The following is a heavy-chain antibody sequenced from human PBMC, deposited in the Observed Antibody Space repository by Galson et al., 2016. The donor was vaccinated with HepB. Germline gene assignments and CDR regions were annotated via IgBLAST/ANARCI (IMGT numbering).Heavy chain of an antibody. CDR2: LSYTGNT. V-gene: IGHV4-39*01. D-gene: IGHD2-15*01. J-gene: IGHJ4*02. CDR3: NRYCRGDACPLFDH. CDR1: GGSFSSSAYY. Sequence: SETLSLTCTVSGGSFSSSAYYWGWIRQSPGKGLEWIGSLSYTGNTYYNPSLNSRVTISVDTSKNQFSLNLTSVTAADTALYYCNRYCRGDACPLFDHWGQGTLVTVSS.